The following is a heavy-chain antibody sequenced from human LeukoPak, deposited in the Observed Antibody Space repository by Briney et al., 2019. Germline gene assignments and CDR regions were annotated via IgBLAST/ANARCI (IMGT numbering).Heavy chain of an antibody. J-gene: IGHJ3*02. CDR3: ARVDSGSYLRAFDI. D-gene: IGHD1-26*01. CDR2: IYPGDSDT. CDR1: YW. V-gene: IGHV5-51*01. Sequence: YWSWVRQYPGKGLEWMGIIYPGDSDTRYSPSFQGQVTISADKSISTASLQWSSLKASDTAIYYCARVDSGSYLRAFDIWGQGTMVTVSS.